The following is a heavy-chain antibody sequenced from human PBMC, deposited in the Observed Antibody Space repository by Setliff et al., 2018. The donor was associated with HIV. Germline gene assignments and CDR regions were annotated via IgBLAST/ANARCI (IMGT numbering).Heavy chain of an antibody. CDR2: IYSSGST. Sequence: PSETLSLTCTVSAGSLSTVNFYWGWIRQPPGKGLEWIGNIYSSGSTYYRPSLKSRVTISVDTSKNQISLKLSSVTAADTAVYYCARKPGFCSGGGCRGDFDYWGQGTLVTVSS. CDR3: ARKPGFCSGGGCRGDFDY. D-gene: IGHD2-15*01. CDR1: AGSLSTVNFY. V-gene: IGHV4-39*07. J-gene: IGHJ4*02.